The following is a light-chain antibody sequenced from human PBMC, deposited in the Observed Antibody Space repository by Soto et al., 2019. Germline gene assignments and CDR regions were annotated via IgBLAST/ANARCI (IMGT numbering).Light chain of an antibody. CDR3: SSYTSSSTLV. Sequence: QSALTQPASVSGSPGQSITISCTGTSSDVGGYNYVSWYQQHPGKAPKLMIYEVSHRPSGASNRFSGSKSGNTASLTTSGLQAEDEADYYCSSYTSSSTLVFGTGTKVTVL. J-gene: IGLJ1*01. V-gene: IGLV2-14*01. CDR2: EVS. CDR1: SSDVGGYNY.